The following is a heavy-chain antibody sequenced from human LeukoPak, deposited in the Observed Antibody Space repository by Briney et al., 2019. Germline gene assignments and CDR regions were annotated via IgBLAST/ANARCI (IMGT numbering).Heavy chain of an antibody. D-gene: IGHD3-22*01. J-gene: IGHJ5*02. Sequence: GGSLRLSCAASGFIFNNYGLIWVRRAPGKGLEWVSAISNDGGGTNYADFVKGRFTISRDNSKNTLFLQMNSLRAEDTALYYCAKGSSGYFVDLWGQGTLVTASS. CDR1: GFIFNNYG. CDR3: AKGSSGYFVDL. V-gene: IGHV3-23*01. CDR2: ISNDGGGT.